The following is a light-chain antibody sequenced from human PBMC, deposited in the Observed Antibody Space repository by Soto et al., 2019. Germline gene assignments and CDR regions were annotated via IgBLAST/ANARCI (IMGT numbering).Light chain of an antibody. V-gene: IGLV3-9*01. Sequence: SYELTQPLSVSVALGQTATITCGGTNIGGKIVHWYQQKPGQAPVLLIYRDRNRPSGIPERFSGSNSGSTATLTISRAQAGDEADYYCQVWDSSTYVFGPGTKLTVL. CDR2: RDR. J-gene: IGLJ1*01. CDR1: NIGGKI. CDR3: QVWDSSTYV.